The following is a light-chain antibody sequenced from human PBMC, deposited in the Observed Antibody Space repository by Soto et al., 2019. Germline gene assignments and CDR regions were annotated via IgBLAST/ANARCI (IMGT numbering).Light chain of an antibody. CDR3: QQYNNWPWT. V-gene: IGKV3D-15*01. CDR2: GAS. J-gene: IGKJ1*01. Sequence: EIVVTQSPATLSVSPGERATLSCRASQSVSSNLAWYQQKPGQAPRLLIYGASSRATGIPDRFSGSGSGTDFTLTISRLEPEDFAVYYCQQYNNWPWTFGQGTKVDIK. CDR1: QSVSSN.